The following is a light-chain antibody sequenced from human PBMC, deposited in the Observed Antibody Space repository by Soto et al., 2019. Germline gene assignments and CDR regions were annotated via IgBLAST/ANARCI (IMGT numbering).Light chain of an antibody. CDR3: QQSYSTLT. CDR2: AAS. J-gene: IGKJ4*01. CDR1: QSITSY. V-gene: IGKV1-39*01. Sequence: DIQMTQSPSSLSASVGDRVTITCRASQSITSYLNWYQQKPGKAPKLLIYAASSLQSGVPSRFSGSGSRTDFTLTISSLQPENLAGYYCQQSYSTLTFGGGTKVDSK.